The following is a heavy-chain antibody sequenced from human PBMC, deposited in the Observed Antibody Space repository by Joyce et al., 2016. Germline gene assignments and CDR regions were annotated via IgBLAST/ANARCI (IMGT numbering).Heavy chain of an antibody. J-gene: IGHJ6*02. V-gene: IGHV1-69*02. Sequence: QVHLVQSGAEVKKSGSSVRVSCKASGGSFNKYTVSWVRQAPGQGLAWMGRIIPMLNMTNYAQEFQGRVTITADTSTTTAYMQLTGLGFDDTAVYFCAGTFNYPHHDGMDVWGQGTTVTVSS. CDR2: IIPMLNMT. CDR1: GGSFNKYT. D-gene: IGHD4-11*01. CDR3: AGTFNYPHHDGMDV.